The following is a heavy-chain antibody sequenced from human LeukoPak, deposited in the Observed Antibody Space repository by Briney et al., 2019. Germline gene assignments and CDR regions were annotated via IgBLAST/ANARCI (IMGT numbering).Heavy chain of an antibody. V-gene: IGHV3-69-1*01. CDR1: GFTFSSHS. J-gene: IGHJ3*02. CDR2: VISTNKI. Sequence: PGGSLRLSCVASGFTFSSHSINWVRQAPGKGLEWIATVISTNKIHYADSVKGRFTISRDNAENSVYLQMNSLRDEDTAVYSCARAQTLFWEFDGFDIWGRGTKVTVSS. D-gene: IGHD3-3*01. CDR3: ARAQTLFWEFDGFDI.